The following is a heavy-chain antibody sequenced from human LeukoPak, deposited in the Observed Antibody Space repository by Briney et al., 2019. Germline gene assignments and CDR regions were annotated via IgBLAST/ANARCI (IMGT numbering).Heavy chain of an antibody. J-gene: IGHJ4*02. Sequence: PSETLSLTCTVSDGSISSYYWSWIRQPPGKGLEWIGNIYNSGSTNYNPSLKSRVTMSVDTSKNQFSLKLSSVTAADTAVYYCARGEGSSNEDDYWGQGTLVTVSS. CDR2: IYNSGST. CDR3: ARGEGSSNEDDY. CDR1: DGSISSYY. V-gene: IGHV4-59*12. D-gene: IGHD2-2*01.